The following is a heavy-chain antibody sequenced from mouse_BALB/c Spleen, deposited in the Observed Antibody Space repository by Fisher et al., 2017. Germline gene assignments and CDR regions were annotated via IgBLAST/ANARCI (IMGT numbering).Heavy chain of an antibody. J-gene: IGHJ2*01. Sequence: KFKGKATLTVDKSSSTAYMQLSSLTSEDSAVYFCARNDYDDAFYYFDYWGQGTTLTVSS. D-gene: IGHD2-4*01. CDR3: ARNDYDDAFYYFDY. V-gene: IGHV1-69*02.